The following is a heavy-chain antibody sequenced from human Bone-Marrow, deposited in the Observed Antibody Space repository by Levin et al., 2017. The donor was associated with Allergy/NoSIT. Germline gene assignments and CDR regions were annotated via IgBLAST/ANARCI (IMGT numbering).Heavy chain of an antibody. V-gene: IGHV3-23*01. D-gene: IGHD4-23*01. CDR2: ISGSGAST. J-gene: IGHJ5*02. CDR1: GFTFSTYA. Sequence: LSLPCATSGFTFSTYAMSWVRQAPGQGLEWVSAISGSGASTYYADSVKGRFTISRDSSKNTLYLQMNSLRAEDTAVYYCAKDRSWDYAGSNWFDPWGQGTLVTVSS. CDR3: AKDRSWDYAGSNWFDP.